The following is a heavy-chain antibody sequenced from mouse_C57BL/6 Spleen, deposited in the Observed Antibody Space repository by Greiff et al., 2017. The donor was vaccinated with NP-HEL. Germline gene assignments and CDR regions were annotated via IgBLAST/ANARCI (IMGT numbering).Heavy chain of an antibody. D-gene: IGHD1-1*01. CDR1: GFTFSNYW. CDR2: IRLKSDNYAT. CDR3: TVYYYGSSSYWYFDV. J-gene: IGHJ1*03. Sequence: EVMLVESGGGLVQPGGSMKLSCVASGFTFSNYWMNWVRQSPEKGLEWVAQIRLKSDNYATHYAESVKGGFTISRDDSKSSVYLQMNNLRAEDTGIYYCTVYYYGSSSYWYFDVWGTGTTVTVSS. V-gene: IGHV6-3*01.